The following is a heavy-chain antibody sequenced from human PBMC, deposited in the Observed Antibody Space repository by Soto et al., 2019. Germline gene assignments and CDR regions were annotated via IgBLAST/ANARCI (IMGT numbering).Heavy chain of an antibody. CDR3: ARHNGGNLKSHAFDI. Sequence: EVQLVQSGAEVKKPGESLKISCKASGYTFTTYWIAWVRQMPGKGLEWMGIIYPGDSDSRYRPSFQGQVTISADKSISTAYLHWSSLKASDTAMYYCARHNGGNLKSHAFDIWGQGTMVTVSS. D-gene: IGHD2-21*02. CDR1: GYTFTTYW. CDR2: IYPGDSDS. V-gene: IGHV5-51*01. J-gene: IGHJ3*02.